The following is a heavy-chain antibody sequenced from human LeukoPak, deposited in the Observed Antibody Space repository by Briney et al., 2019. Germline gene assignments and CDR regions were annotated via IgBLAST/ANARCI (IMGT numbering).Heavy chain of an antibody. V-gene: IGHV3-9*01. D-gene: IGHD6-19*01. J-gene: IGHJ4*02. CDR3: AKDIKRKKGLAPGDPKMDGFDY. Sequence: GGSLRLSCAASGFTFDDYAMHWVRQAPGKGLEWVSGISWNSGSIGYADSVKGRFTISRDNAKNSLYLQMNSLRAEDTALYYCAKDIKRKKGLAPGDPKMDGFDYWGQGTLVTVSS. CDR1: GFTFDDYA. CDR2: ISWNSGSI.